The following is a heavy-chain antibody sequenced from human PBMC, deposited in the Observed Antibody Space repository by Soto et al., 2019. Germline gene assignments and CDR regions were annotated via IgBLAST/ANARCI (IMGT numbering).Heavy chain of an antibody. CDR1: GFSLSASGVG. D-gene: IGHD2-15*01. J-gene: IGHJ5*02. Sequence: QITLKESGPTLVKPTQTLTLTCTFSGFSLSASGVGVGWIRQPPGKALEWLANIYWDGDQRYSPSLKSRLTIIKDSSKNQVVLIMTNMDPVDTATYHCAHSGVCPGGNCFHRSNWFDPWGQGILVTVSS. CDR2: IYWDGDQ. V-gene: IGHV2-5*02. CDR3: AHSGVCPGGNCFHRSNWFDP.